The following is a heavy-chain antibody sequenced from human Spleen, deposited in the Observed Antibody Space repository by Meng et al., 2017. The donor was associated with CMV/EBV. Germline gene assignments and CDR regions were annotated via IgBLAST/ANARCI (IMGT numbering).Heavy chain of an antibody. D-gene: IGHD3-10*01. V-gene: IGHV3-30-3*01. CDR3: AREVNYGSFDY. CDR1: GFTVSSYA. Sequence: QVQLVESGGGVVQPGGSLRVYCAASGFTVSSYAMHWVRQAPGKGLEWVAVISYDGSNKYYADSVKGRFTISRDNSKNTLYLQMNSLRAEDTAVYYCAREVNYGSFDYWGQGTLVTVSS. J-gene: IGHJ4*02. CDR2: ISYDGSNK.